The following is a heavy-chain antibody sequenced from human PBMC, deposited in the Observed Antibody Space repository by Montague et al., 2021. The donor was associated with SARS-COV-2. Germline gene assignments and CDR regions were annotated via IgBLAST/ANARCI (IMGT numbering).Heavy chain of an antibody. J-gene: IGHJ6*03. CDR3: ARGRGLYYVSRGGLYYLDV. CDR2: VNHSEST. D-gene: IGHD2-15*01. Sequence: SETLSLTCAASGGSFSGFYWSWVRQSPGKGLEWIGDVNHSESTNYNPSLKGRVTISVDRSKNQFSLRLRSVTAADTAVYYCARGRGLYYVSRGGLYYLDVWGEGTTVTVSS. CDR1: GGSFSGFY. V-gene: IGHV4-34*01.